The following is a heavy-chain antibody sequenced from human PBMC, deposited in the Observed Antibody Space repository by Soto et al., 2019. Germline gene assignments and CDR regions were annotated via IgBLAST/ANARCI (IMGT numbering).Heavy chain of an antibody. D-gene: IGHD6-19*01. Sequence: ASVKVSCKASGYTFTGYYMHWVRQAPGQGLEWMGWINPNSGGTNYAQKFQGRVTMTRDTSISTAYMELSRLRSDDTAVYYCAMGGSSGWYRGAGYNWFDPWGQGTLVTVSS. CDR3: AMGGSSGWYRGAGYNWFDP. J-gene: IGHJ5*02. CDR1: GYTFTGYY. V-gene: IGHV1-2*02. CDR2: INPNSGGT.